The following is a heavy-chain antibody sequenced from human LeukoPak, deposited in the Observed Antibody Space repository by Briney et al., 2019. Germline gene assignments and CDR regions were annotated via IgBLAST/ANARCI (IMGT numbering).Heavy chain of an antibody. CDR3: ATKLHGDYFDY. V-gene: IGHV5-51*01. CDR2: IYPGDSDA. D-gene: IGHD4-17*01. CDR1: GYSFANYW. J-gene: IGHJ4*02. Sequence: GESLKIPCKGSGYSFANYWIGWVRQMPGKGLEWMGFIYPGDSDARYSPSFQGQVTLSADKSINTAYLQWSSLRASDTAMCYCATKLHGDYFDYWGQGSLVTVSS.